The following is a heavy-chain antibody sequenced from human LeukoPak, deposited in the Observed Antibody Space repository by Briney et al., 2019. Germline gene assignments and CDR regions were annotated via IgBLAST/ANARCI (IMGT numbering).Heavy chain of an antibody. D-gene: IGHD3-22*01. CDR3: AKGMGYYDSSGYYQEGGFDY. J-gene: IGHJ4*02. CDR2: ISGDGGST. Sequence: GGSLRLSCAASGFTFDDYAMHWVRQAPGKGLEWVSLISGDGGSTYYADSVKGRFTISRDNSKNSPYLQMNSLRIEDTALYYNAKGMGYYDSSGYYQEGGFDYWGQGTLVTVSS. V-gene: IGHV3-43*02. CDR1: GFTFDDYA.